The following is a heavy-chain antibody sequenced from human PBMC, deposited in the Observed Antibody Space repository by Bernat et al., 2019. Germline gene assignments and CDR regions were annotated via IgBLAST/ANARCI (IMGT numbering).Heavy chain of an antibody. CDR3: ARSREVAGTRGYYYYYGMDV. D-gene: IGHD6-19*01. CDR2: ISSSGTYI. J-gene: IGHJ6*02. Sequence: EVQLVESGGGLVKPGGSLTLSCAASGFTFTCCSMNWVRQAPGKGLEWVSSISSSGTYIYYADSVKGRLTISRDNARNSLYLQMNSLRAEDTAVYYCARSREVAGTRGYYYYYGMDVWGQGTTVTVSS. CDR1: GFTFTCCS. V-gene: IGHV3-21*01.